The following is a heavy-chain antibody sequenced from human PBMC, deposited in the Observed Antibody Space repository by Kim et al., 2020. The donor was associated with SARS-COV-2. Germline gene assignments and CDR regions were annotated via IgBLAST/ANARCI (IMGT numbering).Heavy chain of an antibody. J-gene: IGHJ3*02. Sequence: AASVTGRLTIYRDNSKNTLYLQMNSRRADATAVYYCAKDRAWGGAKGFDIWGQGTMVTVSS. CDR3: AKDRAWGGAKGFDI. D-gene: IGHD1-26*01. V-gene: IGHV3-23*01.